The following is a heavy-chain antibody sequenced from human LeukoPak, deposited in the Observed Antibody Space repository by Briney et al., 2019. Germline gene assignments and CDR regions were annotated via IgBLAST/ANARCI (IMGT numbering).Heavy chain of an antibody. CDR1: GGTFSSYA. J-gene: IGHJ4*02. D-gene: IGHD3-22*01. CDR2: IIPIFGTA. V-gene: IGHV1-69*06. CDR3: ARRHYDSSGYEYYFDY. Sequence: SVKVSCKASGGTFSSYAISWVRQAPGQGLEWMGGIIPIFGTANYAQKFQGRVTITADKSTSTAYMELSSLRSEDTAVYYCARRHYDSSGYEYYFDYWGQGTLVTVSS.